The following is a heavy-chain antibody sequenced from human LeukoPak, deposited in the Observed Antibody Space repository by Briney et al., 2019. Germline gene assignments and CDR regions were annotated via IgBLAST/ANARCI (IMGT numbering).Heavy chain of an antibody. D-gene: IGHD2-15*01. V-gene: IGHV3-30*04. CDR1: GFTFSSYA. J-gene: IGHJ4*02. Sequence: GGSLRLSCAASGFTFSSYAMHWVRQAPGKGLEWVAVISYDGSNKYYADSVKGRFTISRDYSKNTLYLQMNSLRAEDTAVYYCARTQGHCSGGSCYYVYWGQGTLVTVSS. CDR3: ARTQGHCSGGSCYYVY. CDR2: ISYDGSNK.